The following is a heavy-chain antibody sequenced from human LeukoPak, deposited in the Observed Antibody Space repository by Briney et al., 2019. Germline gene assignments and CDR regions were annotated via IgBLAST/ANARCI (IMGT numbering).Heavy chain of an antibody. J-gene: IGHJ4*02. CDR1: GYTLTELS. V-gene: IGHV1-24*01. CDR2: FDPEDGET. Sequence: ASVKVSCKVSGYTLTELSMHWVRQAPGKGLEWMGGFDPEDGETIYAQKFQSRVTMTEDPSTDTAYMELSSLRSEDTAVYYCATKLRGPYYFDYWGQGTLVTVSS. D-gene: IGHD4-17*01. CDR3: ATKLRGPYYFDY.